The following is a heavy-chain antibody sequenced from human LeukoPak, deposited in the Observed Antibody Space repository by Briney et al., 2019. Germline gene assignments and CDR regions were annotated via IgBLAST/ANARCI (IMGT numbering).Heavy chain of an antibody. Sequence: ASVKVSCKASGGTFSSYAISWVRQAPGQGLEWMGWINPNSGGTNYAQKFQGRVTMTRDTSISTAYMELSRLRSDDTAVYYCARESNWPGGAANDYWGQGTLVTVSS. D-gene: IGHD1-26*01. V-gene: IGHV1-2*02. J-gene: IGHJ4*02. CDR2: INPNSGGT. CDR1: GGTFSSYA. CDR3: ARESNWPGGAANDY.